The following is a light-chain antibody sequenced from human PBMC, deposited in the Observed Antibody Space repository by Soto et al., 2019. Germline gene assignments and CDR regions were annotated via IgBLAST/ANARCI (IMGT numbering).Light chain of an antibody. CDR2: GAS. Sequence: EIVLTQSPATLSVSPGERATLSCRASQSVSSNLAWYQQKPGQAPRHLIYGASTRATGIPARFSGSGSGTEFTLTISSLQSVDFAVYYCQQYNNWPPYTFGQGTKLEIK. V-gene: IGKV3-15*01. CDR3: QQYNNWPPYT. CDR1: QSVSSN. J-gene: IGKJ2*01.